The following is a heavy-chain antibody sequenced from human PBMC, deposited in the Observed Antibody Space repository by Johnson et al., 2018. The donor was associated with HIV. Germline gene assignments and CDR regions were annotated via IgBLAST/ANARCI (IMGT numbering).Heavy chain of an antibody. CDR1: GFTFSNFW. V-gene: IGHV3-7*01. CDR3: ARDYLAYGDYNADAFDI. CDR2: INQDGSEK. Sequence: VQLVESGGGLVQSGGSLRLACAASGFTFSNFWMTWVRQAPGKGLEWVANINQDGSEKYYVDSVKGRFTISRDNAKNSLYLQMNSLRAEATAVYYCARDYLAYGDYNADAFDIWGQGTMVTVSS. J-gene: IGHJ3*02. D-gene: IGHD4-17*01.